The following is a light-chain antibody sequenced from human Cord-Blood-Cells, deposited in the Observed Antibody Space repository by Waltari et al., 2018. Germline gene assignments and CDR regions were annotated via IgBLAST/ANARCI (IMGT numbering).Light chain of an antibody. J-gene: IGKJ4*01. CDR1: QDISNY. V-gene: IGKV1-33*01. Sequence: DIQLTQSPSSLSAPVGYRVTITCHASQDISNYLNWYQQKPGKAPKLLIYDASNLETGVPSRFSGSGSGTDFTFTISSLQPEDIATYYCQQYDNLPLTFGGGTKVEIK. CDR3: QQYDNLPLT. CDR2: DAS.